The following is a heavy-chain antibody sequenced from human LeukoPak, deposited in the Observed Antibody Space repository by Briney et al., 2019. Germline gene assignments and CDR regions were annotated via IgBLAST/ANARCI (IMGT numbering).Heavy chain of an antibody. CDR3: ARDSRYCSSANCYFDY. Sequence: GGSLRLSCGASGVTFGSCSMNWVRQAPGKGLEWVSFISSSSSTIYYTDSVRGRFTISRDNAKNSLYLQMNSLRDEDTAVYYCARDSRYCSSANCYFDYWGQGTLVTVSS. J-gene: IGHJ4*02. V-gene: IGHV3-48*02. D-gene: IGHD2-2*01. CDR2: ISSSSSTI. CDR1: GVTFGSCS.